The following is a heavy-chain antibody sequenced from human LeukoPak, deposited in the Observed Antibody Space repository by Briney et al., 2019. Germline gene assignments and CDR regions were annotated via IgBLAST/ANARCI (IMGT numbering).Heavy chain of an antibody. D-gene: IGHD6-13*01. Sequence: PGGSLRLSCAASGFTFSSYGMHWVRQAPGKGLEWVAVIWYDGRNKYYADSVKGRFTISRDNSKNTLYLQMNSLRAEDTAVYYCARDPPYSSSWYPGAFDIWGQGTMVTVSS. CDR2: IWYDGRNK. CDR1: GFTFSSYG. CDR3: ARDPPYSSSWYPGAFDI. J-gene: IGHJ3*02. V-gene: IGHV3-33*01.